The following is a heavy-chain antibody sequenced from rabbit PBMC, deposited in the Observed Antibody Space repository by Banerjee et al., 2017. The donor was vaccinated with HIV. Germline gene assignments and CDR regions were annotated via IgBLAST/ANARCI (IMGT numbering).Heavy chain of an antibody. CDR3: ARDNYDDYGSWDAFDP. D-gene: IGHD2-1*01. Sequence: QQQLVESGGGLVQPEGSLTLTCTASGFSFSNTYWICWVRQAPGKGLEWIGCINTGSGSTWYASWAKGRFTISKTSSTTVTLQMTSLTAADTATYFCARDNYDDYGSWDAFDPWGPGTLVTVS. J-gene: IGHJ2*01. CDR2: INTGSGST. CDR1: GFSFSNTYW. V-gene: IGHV1S45*01.